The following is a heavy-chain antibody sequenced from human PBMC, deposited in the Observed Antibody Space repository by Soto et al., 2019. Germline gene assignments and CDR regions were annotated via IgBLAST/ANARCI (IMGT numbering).Heavy chain of an antibody. V-gene: IGHV4-59*01. CDR1: GGSISSNY. CDR2: VYNSGST. D-gene: IGHD6-13*01. J-gene: IGHJ4*02. CDR3: ARYRREAVAGYTLDN. Sequence: SETLSLTCTVSGGSISSNYWTWIRQPPGKGLEWIGYVYNSGSTNYNPSLKSRVTISEDTSKSQFSLKVNSMTAADTDVYYCARYRREAVAGYTLDNWGQGIWVTVSS.